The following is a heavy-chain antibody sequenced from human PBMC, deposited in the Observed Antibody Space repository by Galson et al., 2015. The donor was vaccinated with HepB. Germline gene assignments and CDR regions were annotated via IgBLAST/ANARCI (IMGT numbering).Heavy chain of an antibody. CDR2: ISAYNGNT. D-gene: IGHD6-19*01. J-gene: IGHJ3*02. Sequence: SVKVSCKASGYTFTSYGISWVRQAPGQGLEWMGWISAYNGNTNYAQKLQGRVTITTDTSTSTAYMELRSLRSDDTAVYYCARVGWQWLVRGDAFDIWGQGTMVTVSS. V-gene: IGHV1-18*04. CDR1: GYTFTSYG. CDR3: ARVGWQWLVRGDAFDI.